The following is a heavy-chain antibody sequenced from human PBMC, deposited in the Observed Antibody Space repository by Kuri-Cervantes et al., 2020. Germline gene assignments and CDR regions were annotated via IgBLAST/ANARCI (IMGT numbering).Heavy chain of an antibody. J-gene: IGHJ6*02. CDR3: ARDLSLIPAEDYYGMDV. CDR2: ISSSGSTI. V-gene: IGHV3-11*01. D-gene: IGHD2-2*01. CDR1: VFTFSDYY. Sequence: SLAAPVFTFSDYYMSWIRQATGKGLEWVAYISSSGSTIYYADSVKGRFTIYRYNAKNALYPQMNSLRAEHTAVYYCARDLSLIPAEDYYGMDVWGQGTTVTVSS.